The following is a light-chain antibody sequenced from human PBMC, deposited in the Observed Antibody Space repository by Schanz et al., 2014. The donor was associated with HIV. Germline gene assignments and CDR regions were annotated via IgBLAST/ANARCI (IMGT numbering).Light chain of an antibody. CDR2: EVS. Sequence: QSVLTQPPSASGSPGQSVTISCTGTSSDVGGYNYVSWYQQHPGKAPKVMIYEVSKRPSGVPDRFSGSKSGNTASLTVSGLQAEDEADYYCSSYAGTNWVFGGGTKLTVL. CDR1: SSDVGGYNY. CDR3: SSYAGTNWV. V-gene: IGLV2-8*01. J-gene: IGLJ3*02.